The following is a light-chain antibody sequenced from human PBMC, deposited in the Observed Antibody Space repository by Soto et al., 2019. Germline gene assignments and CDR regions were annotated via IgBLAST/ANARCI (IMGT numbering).Light chain of an antibody. V-gene: IGLV2-14*01. CDR3: SSHRSSSTLYV. J-gene: IGLJ1*01. CDR1: SSDVGGYNS. Sequence: QSALTQPASVSGSPGQSITISCTGTSSDVGGYNSVSWYQQHPGKAPKLMIYEVSNRPSGVSDRFSGSKSGNTASLTISGLQAEDEADYYCSSHRSSSTLYVFGSGTKV. CDR2: EVS.